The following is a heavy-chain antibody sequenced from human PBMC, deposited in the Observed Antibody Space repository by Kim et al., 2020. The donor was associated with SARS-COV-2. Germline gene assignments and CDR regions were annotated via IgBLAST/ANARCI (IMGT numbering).Heavy chain of an antibody. CDR2: ISSSSSYI. V-gene: IGHV3-21*01. CDR1: GFTFSSYS. CDR3: ARVLRRLTGSSSLHAAHWYFDL. D-gene: IGHD6-13*01. Sequence: GGSLRLSCAASGFTFSSYSMNWVRQAPGKGLEWVSSISSSSSYIYYADSVKGRFTISRDNAKNSLYLQMNSLRAEDTAVYYCARVLRRLTGSSSLHAAHWYFDLWGRGTLVTVSS. J-gene: IGHJ2*01.